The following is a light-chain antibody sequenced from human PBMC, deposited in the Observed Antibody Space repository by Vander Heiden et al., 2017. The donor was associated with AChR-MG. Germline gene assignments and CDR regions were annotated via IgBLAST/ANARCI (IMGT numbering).Light chain of an antibody. CDR3: MQALQTPEYT. Sequence: DIVMTQSPLSLPVTPGEPASISCRSSPSLLHRNVYNYVDWYLQKPGQSPQLLIYWGSTRAAGVPDRFSGSGSGTDFTLKISRVEADDVGVYYCMQALQTPEYTFGQGTKLEIE. J-gene: IGKJ2*01. V-gene: IGKV2-28*01. CDR2: WGS. CDR1: PSLLHRNVYNY.